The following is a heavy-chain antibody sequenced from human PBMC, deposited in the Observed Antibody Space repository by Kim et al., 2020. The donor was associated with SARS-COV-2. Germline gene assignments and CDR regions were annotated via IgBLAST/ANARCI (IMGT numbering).Heavy chain of an antibody. J-gene: IGHJ4*02. Sequence: AEPGKGQFTISRDNSKNTLYLQMNSLRAEDTAVYYCAKAPQLLLPYYFDYWGQGTLVTVSS. CDR3: AKAPQLLLPYYFDY. D-gene: IGHD2-15*01. V-gene: IGHV3-23*01.